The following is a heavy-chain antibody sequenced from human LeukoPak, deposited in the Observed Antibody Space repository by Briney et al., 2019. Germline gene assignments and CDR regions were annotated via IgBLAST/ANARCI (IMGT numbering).Heavy chain of an antibody. J-gene: IGHJ4*02. CDR1: GFTVSSNY. Sequence: GGSLRLSCAASGFTVSSNYMSWVRQAPGKGLEWVSVIYSGGSTYYADSVKGRITIARDNSKNTLHLQMNNLRVDDTAIYYCAKAVRECSSASCFRAADYWGQGTLVTVSS. CDR3: AKAVRECSSASCFRAADY. CDR2: IYSGGST. V-gene: IGHV3-53*01. D-gene: IGHD2-2*01.